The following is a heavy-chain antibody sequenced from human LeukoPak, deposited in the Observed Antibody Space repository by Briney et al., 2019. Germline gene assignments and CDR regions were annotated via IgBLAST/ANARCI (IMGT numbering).Heavy chain of an antibody. D-gene: IGHD4-17*01. CDR2: IYYSGST. V-gene: IGHV4-59*08. J-gene: IGHJ3*01. Sequence: SETLSLTCTVSGGSISSYYWSWIRQPPGKGLEWIGYIYYSGSTNYNPSLKSRVTILVDTSKNQFSLKLSSVTAADTAVYYCARQDDYGDYVDDWGQGTMVTVSS. CDR3: ARQDDYGDYVDD. CDR1: GGSISSYY.